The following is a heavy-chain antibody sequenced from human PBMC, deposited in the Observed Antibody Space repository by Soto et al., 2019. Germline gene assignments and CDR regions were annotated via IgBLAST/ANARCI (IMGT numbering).Heavy chain of an antibody. CDR1: GYTFTSYP. CDR2: INAGNGNT. D-gene: IGHD3-22*01. Sequence: ASVNVSCKSSGYTFTSYPIHWVRQAPGQRLEGMGWINAGNGNTKYSQKFQGSVTITRDTSASTAYMELSSLRSEDTAVYYCAREYYDSSGYYYPLAFDYCGQGTLVTVSS. CDR3: AREYYDSSGYYYPLAFDY. J-gene: IGHJ4*02. V-gene: IGHV1-3*01.